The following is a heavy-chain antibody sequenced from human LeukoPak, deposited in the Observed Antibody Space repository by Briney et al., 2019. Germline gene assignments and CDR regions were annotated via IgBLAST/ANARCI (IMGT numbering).Heavy chain of an antibody. CDR3: ARDSRVGATTGVDAFDI. V-gene: IGHV3-23*01. D-gene: IGHD1-26*01. J-gene: IGHJ3*02. CDR1: GFTFSRYG. CDR2: ISGSGGST. Sequence: GGSLRLSCAAPGFTFSRYGMSWVRQAPGKGLEWVSAISGSGGSTYYADSVKGRFTISRDNSKNTLLLQMNSLSAEDTAVYYCARDSRVGATTGVDAFDIWGQGTMVTVSS.